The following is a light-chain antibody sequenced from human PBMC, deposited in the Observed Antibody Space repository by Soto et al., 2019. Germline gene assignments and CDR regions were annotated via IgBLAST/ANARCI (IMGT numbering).Light chain of an antibody. CDR3: QQANSFPLT. V-gene: IGKV1-5*03. J-gene: IGKJ4*01. CDR1: QSISSW. CDR2: KAS. Sequence: DIQMTQSPSTLSASVGARVTITCRASQSISSWLAWYQQKPGKAPKIVIYKASSLESGVPPRFSCSGAGPDCTRTVSSLQPEDFATYDCQQANSFPLTFGGGTKVDI.